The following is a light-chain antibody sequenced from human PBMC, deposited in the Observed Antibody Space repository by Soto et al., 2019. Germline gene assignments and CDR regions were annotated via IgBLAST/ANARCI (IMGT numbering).Light chain of an antibody. J-gene: IGLJ2*01. Sequence: SYELTQPPSVSVAPGQTARITCGGNNIGSKSVHWYQQKPGQAPVLVVYDGSDRPSGIPERFSGSNSGNTATLTINRVEGGDEAVYYCQVWDSSSDPGVVFGGGTQLTVL. CDR3: QVWDSSSDPGVV. V-gene: IGLV3-21*02. CDR1: NIGSKS. CDR2: DGS.